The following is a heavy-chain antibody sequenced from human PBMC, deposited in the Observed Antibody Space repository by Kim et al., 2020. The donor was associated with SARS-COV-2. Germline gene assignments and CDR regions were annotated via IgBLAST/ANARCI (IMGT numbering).Heavy chain of an antibody. CDR3: LGGFYFDY. Sequence: GNGNKIYSKKFQDRVTLTTDTSASTAYMELSCLRSEDSAVYYCLGGFYFDYWGQGTLVTVSS. CDR2: GNGNK. D-gene: IGHD3-16*01. V-gene: IGHV1-3*01. J-gene: IGHJ4*02.